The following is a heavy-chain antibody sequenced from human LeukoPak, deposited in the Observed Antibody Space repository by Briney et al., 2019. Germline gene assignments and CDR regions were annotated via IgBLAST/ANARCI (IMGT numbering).Heavy chain of an antibody. J-gene: IGHJ4*02. CDR3: ARLIGYSSGWYYFDY. Sequence: GGSLRLSCAASGFTVSSNYMSWVRQAPGKGLEWVSVIYSGGSTYYADSVKGRFTISRDNSKNTLYLQMNSLRAEDTAVYYCARLIGYSSGWYYFDYWGQGTLVTVSS. V-gene: IGHV3-53*01. D-gene: IGHD6-19*01. CDR1: GFTVSSNY. CDR2: IYSGGST.